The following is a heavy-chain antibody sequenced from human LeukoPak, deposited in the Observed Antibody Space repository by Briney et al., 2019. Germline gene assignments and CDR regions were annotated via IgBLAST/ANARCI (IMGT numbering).Heavy chain of an antibody. Sequence: SETLSLTCTVSGGSISESPFYWGWIRQRPGKGLEWIGRIFYTGTTSYNPSLRSRVTISVDTTQNQFSLNLTSVTAADTAVYYCARDFFYASSGYDPWGQGTLVTVSS. V-gene: IGHV4-39*07. CDR3: ARDFFYASSGYDP. D-gene: IGHD3-22*01. J-gene: IGHJ5*02. CDR2: IFYTGTT. CDR1: GGSISESPFY.